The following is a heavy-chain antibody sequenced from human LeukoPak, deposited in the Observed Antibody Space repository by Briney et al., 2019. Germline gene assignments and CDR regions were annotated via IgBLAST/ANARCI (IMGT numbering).Heavy chain of an antibody. D-gene: IGHD6-19*01. CDR3: ARDLLAVAENGPKHYYYYYGMDV. J-gene: IGHJ6*02. V-gene: IGHV3-53*01. Sequence: TGGSLRLSCVASGFTFSTYTMNWIRQAPGKGLEWVSVIYSGGSTYYADSVKGRFTISRDNSKNTLYLQMNSLRAEDTAVYYCARDLLAVAENGPKHYYYYYGMDVWGQGTTVTVSS. CDR2: IYSGGST. CDR1: GFTFSTYT.